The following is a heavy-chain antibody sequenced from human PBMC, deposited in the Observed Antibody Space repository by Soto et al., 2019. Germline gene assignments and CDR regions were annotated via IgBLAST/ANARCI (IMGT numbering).Heavy chain of an antibody. CDR1: GGSVSSGSYY. J-gene: IGHJ6*03. CDR2: IYYSGST. Sequence: PSETLSLTCTVSGGSVSSGSYYWSWIRQPPGKGLEWIGYIYYSGSTNYNPSLKSRVTISVDTSKNQFSLKLSSVTAADTAVYYCASRSYYGSGSYRYYYYYMDVWGKGTTVTVSS. CDR3: ASRSYYGSGSYRYYYYYMDV. V-gene: IGHV4-61*01. D-gene: IGHD3-10*01.